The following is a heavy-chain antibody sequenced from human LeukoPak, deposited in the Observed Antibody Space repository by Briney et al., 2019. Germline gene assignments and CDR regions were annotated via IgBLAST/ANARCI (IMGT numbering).Heavy chain of an antibody. Sequence: GGSLRLSCAASGFTFSSYSMNWVRQAPGKGLEWVSYISSSSSTIYYADSVKGRFTISRDNAENSLYLQMNSLRDEDTAVYYCARDSRDYVWGSYRGGFDYWGQGTLVTVSS. J-gene: IGHJ4*02. D-gene: IGHD3-16*02. CDR2: ISSSSSTI. CDR3: ARDSRDYVWGSYRGGFDY. V-gene: IGHV3-48*02. CDR1: GFTFSSYS.